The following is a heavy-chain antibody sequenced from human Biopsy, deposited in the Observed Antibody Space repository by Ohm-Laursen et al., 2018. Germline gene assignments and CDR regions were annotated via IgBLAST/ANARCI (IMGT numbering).Heavy chain of an antibody. CDR2: IASSGGTT. V-gene: IGHV3-11*01. J-gene: IGHJ4*02. CDR1: GFHFSDYY. D-gene: IGHD3-22*01. Sequence: SLRLSCSASGFHFSDYYMSWIRQAPGKGLEWISYIASSGGTTYYVDSVKGRFTIFRDNAEKSLYLQMNSLRAEDTAVYYCARDTPETYDYDNDDNSPFPRRYIDYWGQGTLVTVSS. CDR3: ARDTPETYDYDNDDNSPFPRRYIDY.